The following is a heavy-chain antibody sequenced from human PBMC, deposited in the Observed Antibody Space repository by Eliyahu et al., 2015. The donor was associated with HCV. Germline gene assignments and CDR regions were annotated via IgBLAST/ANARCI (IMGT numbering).Heavy chain of an antibody. CDR2: IYYSGST. D-gene: IGHD4-17*01. CDR3: ARDHAVTTRGXHWFDP. Sequence: QVQLQESGPGLVKPSETLSLTCTVSGGSXXSYYWSWIRQPPGKGLEWIGYIYYSGSTNYNPSLKSRVTISVDTSKNQFSLKLSSVTAADTAVYYCARDHAVTTRGXHWFDPWGQGTLVTVSS. V-gene: IGHV4-59*01. CDR1: GGSXXSYY. J-gene: IGHJ5*02.